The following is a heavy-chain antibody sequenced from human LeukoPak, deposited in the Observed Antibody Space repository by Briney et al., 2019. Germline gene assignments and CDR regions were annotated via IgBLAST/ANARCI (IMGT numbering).Heavy chain of an antibody. Sequence: PGGSLRLSCAASGFTFSSYAMSWVRQAPGKGLEWVSAISGSGGSTYYADSVKGRFTISRDNSKNTLYLQMNSLRAEDTAVYYGAKDRGWYGSGIDYWGQGTLVTVSS. D-gene: IGHD3-10*01. J-gene: IGHJ4*02. CDR1: GFTFSSYA. CDR2: ISGSGGST. CDR3: AKDRGWYGSGIDY. V-gene: IGHV3-23*01.